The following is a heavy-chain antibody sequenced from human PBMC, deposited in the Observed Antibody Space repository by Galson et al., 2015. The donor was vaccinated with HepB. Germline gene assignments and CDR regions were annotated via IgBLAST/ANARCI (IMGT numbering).Heavy chain of an antibody. CDR2: IKQDGREK. J-gene: IGHJ4*02. CDR3: ARDESLVYTSLQTHHYFDY. Sequence: SLRLSCAASGFTFSSYWMTWVRQAPGKGLEWVANIKQDGREKNYVDSVEGRFTISRHNARNSLYLQMNSLRVDDTAVYYCARDESLVYTSLQTHHYFDYWGQGTLVTVSS. CDR1: GFTFSSYW. D-gene: IGHD2-2*02. V-gene: IGHV3-7*03.